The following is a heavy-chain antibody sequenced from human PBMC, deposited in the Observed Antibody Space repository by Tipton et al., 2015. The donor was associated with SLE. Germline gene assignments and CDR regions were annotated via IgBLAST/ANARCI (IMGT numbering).Heavy chain of an antibody. D-gene: IGHD3-10*01. CDR2: IFYTGST. CDR3: ARRVPHRFYFNL. V-gene: IGHV4-59*01. CDR1: GGSITNSY. Sequence: TLSLTCSVSGGSITNSYWTWIRQPPGKRLEWIGAIFYTGSTHYNPSLTSRATISLDTSKSHFSLRLTSVSAADTAVYFCARRVPHRFYFNLWGSGSLVTVSS. J-gene: IGHJ2*01.